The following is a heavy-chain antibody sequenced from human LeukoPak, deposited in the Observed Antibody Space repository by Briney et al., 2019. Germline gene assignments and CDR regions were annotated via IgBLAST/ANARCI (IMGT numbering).Heavy chain of an antibody. J-gene: IGHJ5*02. V-gene: IGHV1-69*13. CDR1: GGTFSSYA. D-gene: IGHD6-19*01. CDR3: ARDTEYSSGWYWFDP. CDR2: IIPIFGTA. Sequence: ASVKVSCKASGGTFSSYAISWVRQAPAQGLEWMGGIIPIFGTANYAQKFQGRVTITADESTSTAYMELSSLRSEDTAVYYCARDTEYSSGWYWFDPWGQGTLVTVSS.